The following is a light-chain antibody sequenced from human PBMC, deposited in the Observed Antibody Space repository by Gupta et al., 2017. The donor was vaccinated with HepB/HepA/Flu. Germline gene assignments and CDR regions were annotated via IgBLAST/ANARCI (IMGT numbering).Light chain of an antibody. CDR3: QQRSNWPPFT. J-gene: IGKJ3*01. CDR1: QSVSSY. V-gene: IGKV3-11*01. CDR2: DAS. Sequence: EIVLTQSPATLSLSPGERATLSCRASQSVSSYLVWYQQKPGQAPRLLIYDASKRDTGIPARFSGSGCGTDFTLTISSREPEDFAVYYCQQRSNWPPFTFGHGTKVDIK.